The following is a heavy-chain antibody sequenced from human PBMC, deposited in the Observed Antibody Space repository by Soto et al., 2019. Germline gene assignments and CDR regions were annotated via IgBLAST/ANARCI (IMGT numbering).Heavy chain of an antibody. V-gene: IGHV4-39*01. J-gene: IGHJ4*02. D-gene: IGHD2-8*02. Sequence: SETLSLTCTVSGGSVGSSTYYWGWLRQPPGKGLEWIGNIYYSGSTYYNPSLKSRITVSVDTSENQFSLKLSSVTAADTAVYYCARHVRTGKRFDSWGQGTLVTVSS. CDR3: ARHVRTGKRFDS. CDR2: IYYSGST. CDR1: GGSVGSSTYY.